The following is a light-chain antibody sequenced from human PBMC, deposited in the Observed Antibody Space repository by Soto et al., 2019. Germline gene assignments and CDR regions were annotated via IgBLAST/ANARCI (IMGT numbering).Light chain of an antibody. CDR3: QQHSHWPPWT. CDR1: QSVSSN. J-gene: IGKJ1*01. V-gene: IGKV3-11*01. CDR2: GAS. Sequence: EIVMTQSPATLSVSPGERATLSCRTSQSVSSNLAWYQQNPGQAPRPLFYGASNRATCIPARFSGSGSGTDFTLTISSLEPEDFAVYYCQQHSHWPPWTFGQGTKVDIK.